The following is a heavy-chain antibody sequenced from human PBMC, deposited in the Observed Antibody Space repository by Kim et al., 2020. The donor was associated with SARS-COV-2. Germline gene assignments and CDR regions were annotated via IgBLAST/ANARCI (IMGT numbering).Heavy chain of an antibody. Sequence: GGSLRLSCAASGFTFSSYAMSWVRQAPGKGLEWVSAISGSGGSTYYADSVKGRFTISRDNSKNTLYLQMNSLRAEDTAVYYCASGGRIYYDSSGYYSFDYWGQGTLVTVSS. V-gene: IGHV3-23*01. CDR1: GFTFSSYA. D-gene: IGHD3-22*01. J-gene: IGHJ4*02. CDR3: ASGGRIYYDSSGYYSFDY. CDR2: ISGSGGST.